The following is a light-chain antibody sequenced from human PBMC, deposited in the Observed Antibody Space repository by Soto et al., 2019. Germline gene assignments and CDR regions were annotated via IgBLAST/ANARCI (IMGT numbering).Light chain of an antibody. CDR3: SSYAGRSTWV. Sequence: QSVLTQPASVSGSPGQSITISCTGTRSDVGSYNLVSWYQQHPGKAPKLIISDVSQRPSGVSNRFSGSKSGNTASLTISGLQAEDEADYYCSSYAGRSTWVFGGGTKLTVL. J-gene: IGLJ3*02. CDR2: DVS. V-gene: IGLV2-23*02. CDR1: RSDVGSYNL.